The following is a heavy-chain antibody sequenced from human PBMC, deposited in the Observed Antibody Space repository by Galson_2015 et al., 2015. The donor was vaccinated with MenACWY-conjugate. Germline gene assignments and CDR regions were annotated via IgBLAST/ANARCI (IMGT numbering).Heavy chain of an antibody. CDR3: AREYCSSITCLLDY. V-gene: IGHV3-48*04. CDR2: ISSSSTTI. CDR1: GFTFSTYS. J-gene: IGHJ4*02. Sequence: SLRLSCAASGFTFSTYSMNWVRQAPGKGLEWVSYISSSSTTIHYADSVKGRFTISRDNAKNSLYLQMNSLRPEDTAVYYCAREYCSSITCLLDYWGQGALVTVSS. D-gene: IGHD2-2*01.